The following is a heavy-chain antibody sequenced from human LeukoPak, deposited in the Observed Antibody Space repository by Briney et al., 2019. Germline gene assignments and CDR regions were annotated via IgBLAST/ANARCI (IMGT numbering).Heavy chain of an antibody. Sequence: ASVKVSCKASGYTFTGYYMHWVRQAAGQGREGMGWINPNSGGTNYAQKFQGWVTMTRNTSISTAYMELSRLRSDDTAVYYCARESDAILGRIDVWGKGTTVTVSS. J-gene: IGHJ6*04. D-gene: IGHD2-15*01. CDR2: INPNSGGT. CDR3: ARESDAILGRIDV. V-gene: IGHV1-2*04. CDR1: GYTFTGYY.